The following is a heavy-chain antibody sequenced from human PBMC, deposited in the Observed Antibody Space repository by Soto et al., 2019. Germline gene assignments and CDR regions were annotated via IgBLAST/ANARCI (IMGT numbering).Heavy chain of an antibody. Sequence: QVQLVESGGGVVQPGRSLRVSCAASGFTFSDYGIYWVRQAPCKGLEWVALISYDGNNREYGDSVKGRFTISRDNSKNTLYLQMNSLRVEDTAVYYCTFGDNSFDYWGQGTLVTVSS. D-gene: IGHD1-20*01. V-gene: IGHV3-30*03. CDR1: GFTFSDYG. CDR3: TFGDNSFDY. J-gene: IGHJ4*02. CDR2: ISYDGNNR.